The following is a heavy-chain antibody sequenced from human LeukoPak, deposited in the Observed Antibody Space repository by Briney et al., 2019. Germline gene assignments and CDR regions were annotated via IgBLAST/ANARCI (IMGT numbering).Heavy chain of an antibody. V-gene: IGHV3-30*04. D-gene: IGHD3-3*01. J-gene: IGHJ4*02. CDR1: GFTFSSYA. CDR2: ISYDGSNK. Sequence: GRSLRLSCAASGFTFSSYAMHWVRQAPGKGLEWVAVISYDGSNKYYADSVKGRFTISRDNSKNTLYLQMNSLRAEDTAAYYCARDRTIFGVVIPYYFDYWGQGTLVTVSS. CDR3: ARDRTIFGVVIPYYFDY.